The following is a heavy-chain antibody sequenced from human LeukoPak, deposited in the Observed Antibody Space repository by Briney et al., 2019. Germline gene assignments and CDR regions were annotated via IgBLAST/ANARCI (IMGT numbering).Heavy chain of an antibody. D-gene: IGHD3-22*01. Sequence: GRSLRLSCAASGFTFDDYAMHWVRQAPGKGLEWVSGISWNSGSIGYADSVKGRFTISRDNAKNSLSLQMNSLRVEVTAVYYCAKALTMIVVGGDLDYWGQGTLVTVSS. CDR3: AKALTMIVVGGDLDY. J-gene: IGHJ4*02. V-gene: IGHV3-9*01. CDR2: ISWNSGSI. CDR1: GFTFDDYA.